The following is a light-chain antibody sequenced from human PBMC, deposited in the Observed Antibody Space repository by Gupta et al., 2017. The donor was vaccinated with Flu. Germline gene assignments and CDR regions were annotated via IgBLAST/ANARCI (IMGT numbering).Light chain of an antibody. CDR2: DSF. Sequence: ELVLTHSPDTLSFSPGERATLSCRASQNLAKDICCFQQKPSQPPRLLVFDSFSRAAGVPARCSGSGYGTECTLTISSLEPDDFAIYYCEHGSNWPPAVTFGPGTRVDVK. J-gene: IGKJ3*01. V-gene: IGKV3-11*01. CDR3: EHGSNWPPAVT. CDR1: QNLAKD.